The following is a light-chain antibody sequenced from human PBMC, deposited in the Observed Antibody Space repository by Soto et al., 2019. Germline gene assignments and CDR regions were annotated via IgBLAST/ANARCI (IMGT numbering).Light chain of an antibody. V-gene: IGKV3-20*01. CDR1: QVVTSNY. J-gene: IGKJ1*01. CDR2: TTS. CDR3: QQYGGSPWT. Sequence: EIVLTQSPGSLSLSPGERATLSCRASQVVTSNYLAWYQQKPGQAHWILIYTTSSRATGVPERFSGSGSGTDLTLTIIRREPEDSAVYYCQQYGGSPWTFGQGTKVEIK.